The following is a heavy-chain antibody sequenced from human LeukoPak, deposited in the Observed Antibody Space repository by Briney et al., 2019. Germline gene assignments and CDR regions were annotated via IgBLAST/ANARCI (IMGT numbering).Heavy chain of an antibody. V-gene: IGHV3-30*07. J-gene: IGHJ4*02. Sequence: GGSLRLSCTVSGFTFQNYSLHWVRQAPGKGLEWMGVISYDGRNSYYADSVKGRFTISRDNAKNTLYLQMNSLRAEDTAVYYCARAGYSSGWYMGYWGQGTLVTVSS. CDR1: GFTFQNYS. CDR3: ARAGYSSGWYMGY. D-gene: IGHD6-19*01. CDR2: ISYDGRNS.